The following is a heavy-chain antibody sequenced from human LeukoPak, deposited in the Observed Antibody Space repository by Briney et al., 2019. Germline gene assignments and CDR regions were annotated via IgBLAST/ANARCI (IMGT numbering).Heavy chain of an antibody. CDR3: ARRYCSSTSCYLDY. V-gene: IGHV1-8*01. D-gene: IGHD2-2*01. J-gene: IGHJ4*02. CDR1: GSTFTSYD. CDR2: MNPNSGNI. Sequence: ASVKVSCKASGSTFTSYDINWVRQATGQGLEWMGWMNPNSGNIGYAQKFQGRVTMTRNTSISTAYMELSSLRSEDTAVYYCARRYCSSTSCYLDYWGQGTLVTVSS.